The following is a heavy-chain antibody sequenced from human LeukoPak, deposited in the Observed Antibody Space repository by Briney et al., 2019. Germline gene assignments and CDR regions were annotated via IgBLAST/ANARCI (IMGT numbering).Heavy chain of an antibody. V-gene: IGHV4-4*07. J-gene: IGHJ4*02. CDR3: ARLIAEVGGGTNYFDT. CDR2: VYISGDT. CDR1: GGSVTTAHWY. D-gene: IGHD2-21*01. Sequence: SETLSLTCTVSGGSVTTAHWYWSWIRQPAGKGLEWIERVYISGDTKYNPSLKSRVIMSLDASKNQFSLRLTSVTAADTAVYYCARLIAEVGGGTNYFDTWGQGTLVTVSS.